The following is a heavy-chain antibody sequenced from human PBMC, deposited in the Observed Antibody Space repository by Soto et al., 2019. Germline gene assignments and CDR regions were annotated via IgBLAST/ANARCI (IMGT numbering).Heavy chain of an antibody. CDR1: GFTFTRCS. CDR2: ISSTTNYI. CDR3: ARESEDLTSNFDY. J-gene: IGHJ4*01. V-gene: IGHV3-21*06. Sequence: GGSLRLSCAASGFTFTRCSMNWVRQAPGKGLEWVSSISSTTNYIYYGDSMKGRFTISRDNAKNSLYLEMNSLRAEDTAVYYCARESEDLTSNFDYWGQGTQVTVSS.